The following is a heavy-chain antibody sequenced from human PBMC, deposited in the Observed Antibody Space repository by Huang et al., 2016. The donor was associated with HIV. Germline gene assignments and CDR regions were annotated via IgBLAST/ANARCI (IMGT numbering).Heavy chain of an antibody. J-gene: IGHJ6*03. D-gene: IGHD3-3*02. Sequence: QVQLVQSASELKKPGASVKISCKASGYSFTKYAMTWLGQSPGQGLEWMVWINTISHDPAYARDFTGRFVFSLDTSVSTAFLQISNLKAEDSGVYYCARVSNIFGGDYYYLDVWGRGTAVTVSS. CDR2: INTISHDP. V-gene: IGHV7-4-1*02. CDR1: GYSFTKYA. CDR3: ARVSNIFGGDYYYLDV.